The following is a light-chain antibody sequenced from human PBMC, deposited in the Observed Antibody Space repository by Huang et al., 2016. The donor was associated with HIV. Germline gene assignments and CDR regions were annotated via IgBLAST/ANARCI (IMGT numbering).Light chain of an antibody. CDR1: QDMRNY. J-gene: IGKJ4*01. CDR2: DAS. Sequence: DIQMTQSPSSLSASVGDRVTITCQASQDMRNYLYWYQQKPGKAPKLLIYDASNLETGVPSRFSGSGSGTDFTFTISSLQPEDIATYYCQHFDNLALTFGGGTKVQIK. V-gene: IGKV1-33*01. CDR3: QHFDNLALT.